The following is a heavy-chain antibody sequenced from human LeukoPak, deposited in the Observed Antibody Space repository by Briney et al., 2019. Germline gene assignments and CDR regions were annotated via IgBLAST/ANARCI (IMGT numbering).Heavy chain of an antibody. CDR1: GDSLSRYY. D-gene: IGHD3-3*01. CDR2: INPSGSP. J-gene: IGHJ6*03. V-gene: IGHV4-34*01. Sequence: SETLSLTCAVYGDSLSRYYWTWIRQPPGKGLEWLGEINPSGSPDYNPSLKSRATISVDTPKNQFSLRLASVTAADTAVYYCARVEWSGFHYGNYYMDVWGNGTSVTVSS. CDR3: ARVEWSGFHYGNYYMDV.